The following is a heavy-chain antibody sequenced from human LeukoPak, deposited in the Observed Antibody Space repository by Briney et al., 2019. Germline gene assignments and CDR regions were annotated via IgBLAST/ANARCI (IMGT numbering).Heavy chain of an antibody. Sequence: SETLSLTCTVSGDSISSGDYYWSWIRQPAGKGLEWIGRIYTSGSTNYNPSLKSRVTMSVDTSKNQFSLKLSSVTAADTAVYYCARVVARYYGSGSHNWFDPWGQGTLVTVSS. V-gene: IGHV4-61*02. CDR1: GDSISSGDYY. J-gene: IGHJ5*02. CDR2: IYTSGST. CDR3: ARVVARYYGSGSHNWFDP. D-gene: IGHD3-10*01.